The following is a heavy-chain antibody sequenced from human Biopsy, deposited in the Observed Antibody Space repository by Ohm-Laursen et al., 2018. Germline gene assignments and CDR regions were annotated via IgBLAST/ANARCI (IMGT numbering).Heavy chain of an antibody. Sequence: PTQTLTLTCTLSGFSVNTRGMYVTWIRQPLGKALEWLARLGWDDAKFYSASLKSRLTISKGTSGNHVVLTLSDVDPVDTGTYYCARIPIPIFSAALVYRHRRHLQGLDVWGQGTTVIVSS. V-gene: IGHV2-70*16. CDR1: GFSVNTRGMY. CDR3: ARIPIPIFSAALVYRHRRHLQGLDV. D-gene: IGHD2-21*01. CDR2: LGWDDAK. J-gene: IGHJ6*02.